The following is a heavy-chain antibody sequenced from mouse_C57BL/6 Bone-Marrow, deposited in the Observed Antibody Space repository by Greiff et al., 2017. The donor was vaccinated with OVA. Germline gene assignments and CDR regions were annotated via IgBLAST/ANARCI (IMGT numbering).Heavy chain of an antibody. CDR1: GFSLTSYG. CDR2: IWSGGST. Sequence: VHLVESGPGLVQPSQSLSITCTVSGFSLTSYGVHWVRQSPGKGLEWLGVIWSGGSTDYNAAFISRLSISKDNSKSQVFFKMNSLQADDTAIYYCARRSNLAWFAYWGQGTLVTVSA. V-gene: IGHV2-2*01. D-gene: IGHD2-5*01. J-gene: IGHJ3*01. CDR3: ARRSNLAWFAY.